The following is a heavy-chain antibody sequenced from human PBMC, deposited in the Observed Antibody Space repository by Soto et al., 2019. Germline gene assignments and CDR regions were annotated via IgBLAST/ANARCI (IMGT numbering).Heavy chain of an antibody. D-gene: IGHD3-3*01. CDR1: GFTFDDYA. CDR2: ISWNSGSI. Sequence: EVQLVESGGGLVQPGRSLRLSCAASGFTFDDYAMHWVRQAPGKGLEWVSGISWNSGSIGYADSVKGRFTISRDNAKNSLYLQMYSLRAEDTAIYYCVRDRTLLVPTSIDYWGHGTLVTVSS. V-gene: IGHV3-9*01. J-gene: IGHJ4*01. CDR3: VRDRTLLVPTSIDY.